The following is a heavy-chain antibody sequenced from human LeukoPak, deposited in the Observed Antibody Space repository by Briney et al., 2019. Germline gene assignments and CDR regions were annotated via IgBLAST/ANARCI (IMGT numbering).Heavy chain of an antibody. J-gene: IGHJ3*02. CDR3: ARNMIVVAYDAFDI. CDR2: INTNTGNP. Sequence: ASVKVSCKASGYTFTSYAMNWVRQAPGQGLEWMGWINTNTGNPAYAQGFTRRFVFSLDTSVSTAYLQISSLKAEDTAVYYCARNMIVVAYDAFDIWGQGTMVTVSS. D-gene: IGHD3-22*01. V-gene: IGHV7-4-1*02. CDR1: GYTFTSYA.